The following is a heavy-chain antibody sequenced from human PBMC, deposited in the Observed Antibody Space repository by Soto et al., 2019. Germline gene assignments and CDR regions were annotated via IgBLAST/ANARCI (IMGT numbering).Heavy chain of an antibody. CDR2: ISYDGSNK. CDR1: GFTFSSYG. V-gene: IGHV3-30*18. CDR3: AKWREDSVVVPVAIYYYYGMDV. D-gene: IGHD2-2*01. J-gene: IGHJ6*02. Sequence: QVQLVESGGGVVQPGRSLRLSCAASGFTFSSYGMHWVRQAPGKGLEWVAVISYDGSNKYYADSVKGRFTISRDNSKNTLYLQMNRLRAEDTAVYYCAKWREDSVVVPVAIYYYYGMDVWGQGTTVPVSS.